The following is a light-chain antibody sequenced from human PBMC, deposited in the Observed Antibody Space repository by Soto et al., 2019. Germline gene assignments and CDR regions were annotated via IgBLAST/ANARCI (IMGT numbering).Light chain of an antibody. J-gene: IGLJ2*01. CDR3: QSYDSGNVV. CDR1: SGSIASNY. Sequence: NFMLTQPHSVSESPGKTVTISCTRSSGSIASNYVQWYQQRPGSAPTTVIYEDNQRPSGVPDRFSGSIDSSSNSASLTISRMKAEDEADYYCQSYDSGNVVFGGGTKLTVL. CDR2: EDN. V-gene: IGLV6-57*04.